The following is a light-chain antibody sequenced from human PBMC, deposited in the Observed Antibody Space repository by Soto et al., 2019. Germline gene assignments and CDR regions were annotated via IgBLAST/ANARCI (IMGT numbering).Light chain of an antibody. CDR2: GAS. V-gene: IGKV3-20*01. J-gene: IGKJ1*01. CDR3: QHYGSSRT. Sequence: IVLTQSPGTLCLSPVERATLTCRASQSVSSSLAWYQQKPGQAPGLLIYGASSRATGIPDRFSGSWSGPDFTLTISRLEPEDFAVYFCQHYGSSRTFGQGTKVDNK. CDR1: QSVSSS.